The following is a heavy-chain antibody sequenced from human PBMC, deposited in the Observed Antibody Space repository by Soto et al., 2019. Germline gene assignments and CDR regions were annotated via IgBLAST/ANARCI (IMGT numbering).Heavy chain of an antibody. CDR1: GFTFSVYW. V-gene: IGHV3-21*06. D-gene: IGHD6-19*01. Sequence: GGSLRLSCXASGFTFSVYWMNWVRQAQGKGLEWVSSISGSSYFIYYADSVRGRFTISKDSAKNSLFLQMNSLRAEDTAVYYCARGPLAGSPGWYHAFDIWGRGTMVTVSS. J-gene: IGHJ3*02. CDR2: ISGSSYFI. CDR3: ARGPLAGSPGWYHAFDI.